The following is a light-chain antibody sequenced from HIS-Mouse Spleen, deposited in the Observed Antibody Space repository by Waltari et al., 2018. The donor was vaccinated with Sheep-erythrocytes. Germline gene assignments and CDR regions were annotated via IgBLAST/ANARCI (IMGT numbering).Light chain of an antibody. CDR3: CSYAGSSTPWV. CDR1: SSDVGSYNL. V-gene: IGLV2-23*01. Sequence: QSALTQPVSVSGSPGQSITISCTGTSSDVGSYNLVSWYQQHPGKAPKLMIYEGSKRPSGVSNRFSGSKSCNTASLTISGLQAEDEADYYCCSYAGSSTPWVFGGGTKLTVL. J-gene: IGLJ3*02. CDR2: EGS.